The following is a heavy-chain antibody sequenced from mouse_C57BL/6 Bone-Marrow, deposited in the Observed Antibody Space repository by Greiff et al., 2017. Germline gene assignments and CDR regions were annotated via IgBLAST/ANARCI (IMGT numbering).Heavy chain of an antibody. CDR2: IDPNNGGT. Sequence: EVQLQQSGPELVKPGASVKLPCKASGYTFTDYNMDWVKQSHGKSLEWIGDIDPNNGGTIYNQKFKGKATLTVDKSSSTAYMELRSLTSEDTAVYYCALDLSWFAYWGQGTLVTVSA. CDR3: ALDLSWFAY. CDR1: GYTFTDYN. V-gene: IGHV1-18*01. J-gene: IGHJ3*01.